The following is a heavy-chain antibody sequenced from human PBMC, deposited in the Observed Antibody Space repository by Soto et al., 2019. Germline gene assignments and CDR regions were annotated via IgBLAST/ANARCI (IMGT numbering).Heavy chain of an antibody. CDR1: GYTFTGYY. CDR3: ARDRQLVRAVLVRNWFDP. V-gene: IGHV1-2*02. CDR2: INPNSGGT. D-gene: IGHD6-6*01. Sequence: QVQLVQSGAEVKKPGASVKVSCKASGYTFTGYYMHWVRQAPGQGLEWMGWINPNSGGTNYAQKFQGRVTMTRDPSISTAYMELSRLRSDDTAVYYCARDRQLVRAVLVRNWFDPWGQGTLVTVSS. J-gene: IGHJ5*02.